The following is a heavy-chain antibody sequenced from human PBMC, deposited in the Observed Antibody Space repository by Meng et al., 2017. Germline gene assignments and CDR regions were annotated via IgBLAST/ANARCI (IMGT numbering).Heavy chain of an antibody. Sequence: SVKVSCKASGYTFTSYDINWVRQATGQGLEWMGWMNPNSGNTGYAQRFQGRVTMTRNTSISTAYMELSSLRSEDTAVYYCARPGGYSYGYSYYYGMDVWGQGTTVTVSS. CDR3: ARPGGYSYGYSYYYGMDV. CDR1: GYTFTSYD. V-gene: IGHV1-8*01. CDR2: MNPNSGNT. J-gene: IGHJ6*02. D-gene: IGHD5-18*01.